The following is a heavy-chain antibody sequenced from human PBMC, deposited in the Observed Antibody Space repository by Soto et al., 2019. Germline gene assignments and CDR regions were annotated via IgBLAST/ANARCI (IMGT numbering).Heavy chain of an antibody. CDR3: AAPLLPPYEFASAGVVSGYLDD. CDR1: GFTRTRLS. D-gene: IGHD3-10*01. Sequence: GASVKVSCKISGFTRTRLSMHWVRQSPGKGLEWVGGFDPEDGKTVFAPKFQGRVTLTEDTSADTAYMELTSLTSEDTAVYFCAAPLLPPYEFASAGVVSGYLDDCRQGYLFT. CDR2: FDPEDGKT. J-gene: IGHJ4*02. V-gene: IGHV1-24*01.